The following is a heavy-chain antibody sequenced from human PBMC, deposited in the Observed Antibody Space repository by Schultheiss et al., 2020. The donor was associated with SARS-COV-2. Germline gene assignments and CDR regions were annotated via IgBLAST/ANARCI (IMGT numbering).Heavy chain of an antibody. CDR1: GYSFSTYW. CDR2: IYPGDADA. CDR3: ARASYHGSGRNFDS. V-gene: IGHV5-51*01. J-gene: IGHJ4*02. Sequence: GESLKISCKSSGYSFSTYWIAWVRQMPGKGLEWMGIIYPGDADAIYGPSFEGQVTFSADTSISTVYLQWSSLKASNNAIYYCARASYHGSGRNFDSWGPGTVDTVS. D-gene: IGHD3-10*01.